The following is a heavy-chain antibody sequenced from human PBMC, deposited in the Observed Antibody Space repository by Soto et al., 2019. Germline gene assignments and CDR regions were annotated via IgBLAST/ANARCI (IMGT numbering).Heavy chain of an antibody. CDR3: AKDRMSYNSVWDPFDI. D-gene: IGHD1-26*01. J-gene: IGHJ3*02. Sequence: EVQLLESGGGLVQPGESLRLSCAASGFTFSTYAMSWVRQAPGKGLEWVAGTGGLETDKYYADSVRGRFTISRDNSRSTLVLQMTSLRADDTAIYYCAKDRMSYNSVWDPFDIWGQGTVVIVSS. CDR1: GFTFSTYA. V-gene: IGHV3-23*01. CDR2: TGGLETDK.